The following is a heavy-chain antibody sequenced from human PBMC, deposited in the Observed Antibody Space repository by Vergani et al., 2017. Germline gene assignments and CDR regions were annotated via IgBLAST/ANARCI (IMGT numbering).Heavy chain of an antibody. V-gene: IGHV5-51*01. J-gene: IGHJ4*02. CDR2: IYPADSDT. CDR3: ARHTTYTDS. CDR1: EYSFGNYW. D-gene: IGHD1-1*01. Sequence: EVELVQSGPEMRKPGESLKISCKGSEYSFGNYWIGWVRQMPGKGLEWMGIIYPADSDTRYSPSFQGQVTLSADKSISTAFLQWDSLKASDTAFYYCARHTTYTDSWGQGTLVTVSS.